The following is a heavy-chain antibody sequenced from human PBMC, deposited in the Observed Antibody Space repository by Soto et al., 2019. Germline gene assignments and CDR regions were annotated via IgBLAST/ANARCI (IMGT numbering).Heavy chain of an antibody. CDR2: IHSDGSST. CDR3: ARGDRGAFDL. D-gene: IGHD1-26*01. V-gene: IGHV3-74*01. CDR1: GFTFSYYW. J-gene: IGHJ3*01. Sequence: EVQLVESGGGLVQPGESLRLSCAASGFTFSYYWMHWVRQAPGKRLVWVSRIHSDGSSTTYADSVKGRFSISRDNARNTVYLQMNSLRAEDTAVYYCARGDRGAFDLWGQGTVLTVSS.